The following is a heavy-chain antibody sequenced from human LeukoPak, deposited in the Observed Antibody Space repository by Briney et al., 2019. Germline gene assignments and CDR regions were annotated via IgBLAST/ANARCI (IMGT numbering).Heavy chain of an antibody. V-gene: IGHV4-39*01. CDR3: ARALITASVYFDY. Sequence: ETLSLTCTVSGGSISNNSYYWGWIRQPPGKGLEWIGSIYYSGSTFYNPSLKSRVTIFVDTSKNQFSLKLSSVTAADTAVYYCARALITASVYFDYWGQGTLVTVST. CDR2: IYYSGST. D-gene: IGHD6-6*01. J-gene: IGHJ4*02. CDR1: GGSISNNSYY.